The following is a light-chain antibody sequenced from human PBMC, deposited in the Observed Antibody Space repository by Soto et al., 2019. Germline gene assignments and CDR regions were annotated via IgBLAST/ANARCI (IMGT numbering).Light chain of an antibody. CDR3: SSYTSSRIRV. J-gene: IGLJ3*02. V-gene: IGLV2-14*03. Sequence: QSALTQPASVSGSPGQSITISCTGTNSDIGAYNYVSWYQHHPGKAPKLIIYDLNNRPSGLSNRFSGSKSGNTASLTISGLQAEDEAEYYCSSYTSSRIRVFGGGTKLTVL. CDR2: DLN. CDR1: NSDIGAYNY.